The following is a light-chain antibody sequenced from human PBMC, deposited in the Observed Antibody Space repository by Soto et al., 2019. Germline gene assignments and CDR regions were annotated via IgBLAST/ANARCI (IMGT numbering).Light chain of an antibody. CDR3: QQYGASPIT. Sequence: ELVLTQSPGTLSLSPGGRATLSCRASQSVSSYRLAWYQQKPGQPPRLLISGASSRATGIPDRFSGSGSGTDFTLTINRLEPEEFALYHCQQYGASPITVGQGTRLEIK. CDR1: QSVSSYR. V-gene: IGKV3-20*01. CDR2: GAS. J-gene: IGKJ5*01.